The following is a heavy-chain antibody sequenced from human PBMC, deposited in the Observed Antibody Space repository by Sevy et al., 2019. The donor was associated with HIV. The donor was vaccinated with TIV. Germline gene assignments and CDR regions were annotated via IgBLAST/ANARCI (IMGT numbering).Heavy chain of an antibody. J-gene: IGHJ4*02. CDR1: GFTFSNYA. D-gene: IGHD5-12*01. CDR3: ARVDEQRWLRLYYFDY. V-gene: IGHV3-30*04. CDR2: ISYDGSNK. Sequence: GGSLRLSCAASGFTFSNYAMHWVRQAPGKGLEWVAVISYDGSNKYYADSVKGRFTISRDNSKNTLYLQMNSLRAEDTAGYYCARVDEQRWLRLYYFDYWGQGTLVTVSS.